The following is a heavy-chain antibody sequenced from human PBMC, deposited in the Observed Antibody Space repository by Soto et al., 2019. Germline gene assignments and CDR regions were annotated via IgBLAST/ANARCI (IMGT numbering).Heavy chain of an antibody. CDR1: GLTFSDYY. J-gene: IGHJ6*03. Sequence: GGSLRLSCAASGLTFSDYYMSWIRQAPGKGLEWVSYISSSGSTIYYADSVKGRFTISRDNAKNSLYLQMNSLRAEDTAVYYCARAIYDFWSGPQDYYYYMDVWGKGTTVTVSS. CDR3: ARAIYDFWSGPQDYYYYMDV. D-gene: IGHD3-3*01. V-gene: IGHV3-11*01. CDR2: ISSSGSTI.